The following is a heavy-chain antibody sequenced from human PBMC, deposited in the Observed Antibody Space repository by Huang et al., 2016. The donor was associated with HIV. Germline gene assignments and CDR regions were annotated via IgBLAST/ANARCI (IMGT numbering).Heavy chain of an antibody. V-gene: IGHV5-51*03. CDR1: GYTFTNSW. Sequence: EVQLVQSGAEVKKPGESLKISCKGSGYTFTNSWIGWVRQMPGKGLECMGLIYPGDSDLRYSPSFQGQFTISADKSISTAYLLWSTLEASDTAMYYCARGATLTGNTNFFDVWGQGTMVSVSS. CDR2: IYPGDSDL. J-gene: IGHJ3*01. CDR3: ARGATLTGNTNFFDV. D-gene: IGHD3-9*01.